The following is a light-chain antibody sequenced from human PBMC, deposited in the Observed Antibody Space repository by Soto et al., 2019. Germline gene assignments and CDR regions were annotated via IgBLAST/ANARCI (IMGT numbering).Light chain of an antibody. CDR2: AAS. CDR3: QQLNSYLLT. CDR1: QGISSY. J-gene: IGKJ4*01. Sequence: DILLTQSPSFLSASVGDRVTITCRASQGISSYLAWYQQKPGQAPKLLIYAASTLQSGVPARFSGSGSGTEFTLTISSLQPEDFAIYYCQQLNSYLLTFGGGTKVEIK. V-gene: IGKV1-9*01.